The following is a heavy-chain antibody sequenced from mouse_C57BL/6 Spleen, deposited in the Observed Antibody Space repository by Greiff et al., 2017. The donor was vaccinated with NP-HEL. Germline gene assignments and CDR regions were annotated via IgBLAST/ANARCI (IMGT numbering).Heavy chain of an antibody. CDR3: TRTDNYAMDY. J-gene: IGHJ4*01. CDR1: GYTFTDYD. CDR2: IDPETGGT. V-gene: IGHV1-15*01. Sequence: VQLQQSGAELVRPGASVTLSCKASGYTFTDYDMHWVKQTPVHGLEWIGAIDPETGGTAYNQKFKGKAILTADKSSSTAYMELRSLTSEDSAVYYCTRTDNYAMDYWGQGTSVTVSS.